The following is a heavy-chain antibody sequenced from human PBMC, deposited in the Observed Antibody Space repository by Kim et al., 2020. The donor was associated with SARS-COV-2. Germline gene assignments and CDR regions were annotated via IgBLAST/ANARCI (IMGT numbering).Heavy chain of an antibody. D-gene: IGHD2-21*01. CDR1: GGSISSGGYC. CDR2: IYYSGGT. J-gene: IGHJ4*02. Sequence: SETLSLTCTVSGGSISSGGYCWIWIRQHPGKGREWIGYIYYSGGTYYNPTRQSRITISVYTSKNQFTLKLSSVTAAATAVYSCAREVVGPGIAVDYWGQG. CDR3: AREVVGPGIAVDY. V-gene: IGHV4-31*03.